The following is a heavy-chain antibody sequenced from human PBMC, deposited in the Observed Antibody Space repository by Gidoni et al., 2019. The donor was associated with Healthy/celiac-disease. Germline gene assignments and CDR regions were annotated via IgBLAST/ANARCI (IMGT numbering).Heavy chain of an antibody. V-gene: IGHV3-33*01. Sequence: QVQLVESGGGVVQPGRSLRLSCAASGFTFSSYGMHWVRQAPGKGLEWVAVIWYDGSNKYYADSGKGRFTISRDNSKNTLYLQMNSLRAEDTAVYYCARDCWGSNYYYYYGMDVWGQGTTVTVSS. J-gene: IGHJ6*02. CDR3: ARDCWGSNYYYYYGMDV. D-gene: IGHD7-27*01. CDR2: IWYDGSNK. CDR1: GFTFSSYG.